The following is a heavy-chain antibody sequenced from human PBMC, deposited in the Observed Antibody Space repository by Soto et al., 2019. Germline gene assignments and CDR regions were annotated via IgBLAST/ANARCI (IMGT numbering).Heavy chain of an antibody. V-gene: IGHV3-43*01. J-gene: IGHJ6*02. CDR3: AKGSGSDYYGMDV. D-gene: IGHD6-25*01. Sequence: EVPLVESGGVVVQPGGSLRLSCAASRFTFDDYTMHWVRQAPGKGLEWVSLISWDGGSTYYADSVKGRFTISRDNSKIYLYMQMNSLRTEDTALYYCAKGSGSDYYGMDVWGQGTTVTVSS. CDR2: ISWDGGST. CDR1: RFTFDDYT.